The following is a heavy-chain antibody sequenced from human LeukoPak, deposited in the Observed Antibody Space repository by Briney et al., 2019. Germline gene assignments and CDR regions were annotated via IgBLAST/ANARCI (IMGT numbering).Heavy chain of an antibody. Sequence: GGSLRLSCAASGFTFSSYAMSWVRQAPGKGLEWVSAISGSGGSTYYADSVKGRFTISRDNSKNTLYLQMNSLRAEDTAVYYCARGGSWYVSADYWGQGTLVTVSS. CDR1: GFTFSSYA. CDR2: ISGSGGST. CDR3: ARGGSWYVSADY. D-gene: IGHD6-13*01. J-gene: IGHJ4*02. V-gene: IGHV3-23*01.